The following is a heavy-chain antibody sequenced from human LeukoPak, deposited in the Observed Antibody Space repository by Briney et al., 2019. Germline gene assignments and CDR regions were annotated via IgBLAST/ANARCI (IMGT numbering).Heavy chain of an antibody. D-gene: IGHD3-10*01. CDR2: ISAYNGNT. CDR1: GYTFTSYG. J-gene: IGHJ4*02. Sequence: GASVKVSCKASGYTFTSYGISWVRQAPGQGLEWMGWISAYNGNTNYAQKLQGRVTMTTDTSTSTAYMELRSLRSDDTAVYYCARVSHVLLWSSSGLDYWGQGTLVTVSS. V-gene: IGHV1-18*01. CDR3: ARVSHVLLWSSSGLDY.